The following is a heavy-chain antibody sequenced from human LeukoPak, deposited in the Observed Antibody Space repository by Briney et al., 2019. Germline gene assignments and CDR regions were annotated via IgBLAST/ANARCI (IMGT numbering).Heavy chain of an antibody. CDR2: IYHSGST. V-gene: IGHV4-38-2*02. J-gene: IGHJ6*03. CDR3: ARDGGHTIAAAGPDLNYYYMDV. CDR1: GYSISSGYY. Sequence: PSETLSLTCTVSGYSISSGYYWGWIRQPPGKGLEWIGSIYHSGSTYYNPSLKSRVTISVDTSKNQFSLKLSSVTAADTAVYYCARDGGHTIAAAGPDLNYYYMDVWGKGTTVTVSS. D-gene: IGHD6-13*01.